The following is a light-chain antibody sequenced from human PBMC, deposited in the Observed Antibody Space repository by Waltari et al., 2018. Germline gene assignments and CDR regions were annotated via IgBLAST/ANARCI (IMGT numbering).Light chain of an antibody. V-gene: IGKV1-33*01. CDR2: DAS. CDR1: QDISNY. J-gene: IGKJ2*01. Sequence: DIQMTQSPSPLSASVGDRVTITCQASQDISNYLNWYQQKPGKAPKLLNYDASNLETGVPSRFSGSGSGTDFTFTISSLQPEDIATYYCQQYDNLGYTFGQGTKLEIK. CDR3: QQYDNLGYT.